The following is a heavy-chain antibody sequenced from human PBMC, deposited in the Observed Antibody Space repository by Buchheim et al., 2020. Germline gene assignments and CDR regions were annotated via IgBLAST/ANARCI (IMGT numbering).Heavy chain of an antibody. D-gene: IGHD4-17*01. CDR1: GGSFSGYY. CDR3: ARERLSYGDPFDY. V-gene: IGHV4-34*01. J-gene: IGHJ4*02. CDR2: INHSGST. Sequence: QVQLQQWGAGLLKPSETLSLTCAAYGGSFSGYYWSWIRQPPGKGLEWIGEINHSGSTNYNPSLKSRVTISVDTSKNQFSLKLSSVTAADTAVYYCARERLSYGDPFDYWGQGTL.